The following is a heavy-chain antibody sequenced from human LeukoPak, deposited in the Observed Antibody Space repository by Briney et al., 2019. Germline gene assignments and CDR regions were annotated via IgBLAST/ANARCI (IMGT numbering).Heavy chain of an antibody. CDR3: TTDTRGDYGLYYFDY. CDR1: GFTFSNAW. CDR2: IKSKTDGRTT. Sequence: GGSLRLSCAASGFTFSNAWMSWVRQAPGKGLEWVGRIKSKTDGRTTDYAAPVKGRFTISRDDSKNTLYLQMNSLKTEDTAVYYCTTDTRGDYGLYYFDYWGQGTLVTVSS. D-gene: IGHD2-21*02. J-gene: IGHJ4*02. V-gene: IGHV3-15*01.